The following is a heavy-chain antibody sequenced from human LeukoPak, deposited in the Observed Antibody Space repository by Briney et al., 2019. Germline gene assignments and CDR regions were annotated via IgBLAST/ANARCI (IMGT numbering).Heavy chain of an antibody. J-gene: IGHJ6*02. CDR3: ARGGYDFVYYYYGMDV. CDR1: GYTFTVYY. D-gene: IGHD3-3*01. Sequence: ASVTVSCTASGYTFTVYYMHWVRQAPGQGLEWMGRINPNSGGTNYAQKFQGRVTMTRDTSISTAYMELSRLRSDDTAVYYCARGGYDFVYYYYGMDVWGQGTTVTVSS. V-gene: IGHV1-2*06. CDR2: INPNSGGT.